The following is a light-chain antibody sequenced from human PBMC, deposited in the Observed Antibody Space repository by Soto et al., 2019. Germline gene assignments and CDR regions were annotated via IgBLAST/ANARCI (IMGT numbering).Light chain of an antibody. CDR2: KAS. CDR3: QHYNSYSEA. CDR1: QTISSW. V-gene: IGKV1-5*03. J-gene: IGKJ1*01. Sequence: QMAQSATTLSPSVGARFPITYVASQTISSWLAWYQQKPGKAPKLLIYKASTLKSGVPSRFSGSGSGTEFTLTISSPQPDDFATYYCQHYNSYSEAFGQGTKVDIK.